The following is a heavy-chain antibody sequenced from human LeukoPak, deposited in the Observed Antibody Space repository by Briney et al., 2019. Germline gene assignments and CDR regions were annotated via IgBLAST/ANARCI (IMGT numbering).Heavy chain of an antibody. D-gene: IGHD2-2*02. J-gene: IGHJ3*02. CDR1: GFTFSSYW. Sequence: GGSLRLSCAASGFTFSSYWMHWVRQAPGKGLVWVSRINTDGSSTSYADSVKGRFTISRDNAKNTLYLQMNSLRAEDTAVYYCANICSTSCYSLGAFDIWGQGTMVTVSS. CDR2: INTDGSST. CDR3: ANICSTSCYSLGAFDI. V-gene: IGHV3-74*01.